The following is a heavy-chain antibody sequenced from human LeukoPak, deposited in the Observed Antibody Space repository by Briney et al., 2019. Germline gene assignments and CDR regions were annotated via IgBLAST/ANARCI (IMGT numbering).Heavy chain of an antibody. J-gene: IGHJ2*01. CDR1: GGSISSSSYY. CDR2: IYYSGST. D-gene: IGHD2-21*01. Sequence: PSETLSLTCTVSGGSISSSSYYWGWIRQPPGKGLEWIGSIYYSGSTYCNPSLKSRVTISVDTSKNQFSLKLSSVTAADTAAYYCARAAVMDWYFDLWGRGTLVTVSS. V-gene: IGHV4-39*01. CDR3: ARAAVMDWYFDL.